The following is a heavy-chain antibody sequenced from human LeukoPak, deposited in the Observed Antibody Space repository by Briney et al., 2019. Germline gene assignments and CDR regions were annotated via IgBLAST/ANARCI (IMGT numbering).Heavy chain of an antibody. CDR3: AREVGAESYYFDY. V-gene: IGHV4-59*12. J-gene: IGHJ4*02. D-gene: IGHD1-26*01. CDR2: IYYSGST. CDR1: GGSISSYY. Sequence: SETLSLTCTVSGGSISSYYWSWIRQPPGKGLEWIGYIYYSGSTNYNPSLKSRVTISVDTSKNQFSLKLSSVTAADTAVYYCAREVGAESYYFDYWGQGTLVTVSS.